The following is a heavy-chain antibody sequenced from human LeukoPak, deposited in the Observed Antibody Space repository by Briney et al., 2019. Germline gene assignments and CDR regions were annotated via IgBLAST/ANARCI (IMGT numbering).Heavy chain of an antibody. Sequence: SETLSLTCAVYGGSFSAYYWSWIRQPPGKGLEWIGEINHSGSTNYNPSLKSRVTISVDTSKNQLSLKLSPVTAADTAVYYCARLIVGATPDYWGQGTLVTVSS. CDR3: ARLIVGATPDY. D-gene: IGHD1-26*01. CDR2: INHSGST. CDR1: GGSFSAYY. J-gene: IGHJ4*02. V-gene: IGHV4-34*01.